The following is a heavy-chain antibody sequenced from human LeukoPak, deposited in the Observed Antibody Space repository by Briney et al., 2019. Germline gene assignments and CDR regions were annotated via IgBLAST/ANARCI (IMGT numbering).Heavy chain of an antibody. D-gene: IGHD6-13*01. V-gene: IGHV1-69*05. CDR3: ARALGSSSWADY. J-gene: IGHJ4*02. Sequence: SVKVSCKASGGTFSSYAISWVRQAPGQGLEWMGGIIPIFSTANYAQKFQGRVTITTDESTSTAYMELSSLRSEDTAVYYCARALGSSSWADYWGQGTLVTVSS. CDR1: GGTFSSYA. CDR2: IIPIFSTA.